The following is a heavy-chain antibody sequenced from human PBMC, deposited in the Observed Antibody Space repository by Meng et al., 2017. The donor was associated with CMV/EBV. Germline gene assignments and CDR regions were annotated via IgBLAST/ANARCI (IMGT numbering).Heavy chain of an antibody. D-gene: IGHD6-6*01. J-gene: IGHJ4*02. CDR3: ARDGSSSATDLIDY. CDR2: INPNSGGT. CDR1: GYTFTGYY. V-gene: IGHV1-2*02. Sequence: QGQLVQSGDWVKKPGASVKVSCKASGYTFTGYYMHWVRQAPGQGLEWMGWINPNSGGTNYAQKFQGRVTMTRDTSISTAYMELSRLRSDDTAVYYCARDGSSSATDLIDYWGQGTLVTASS.